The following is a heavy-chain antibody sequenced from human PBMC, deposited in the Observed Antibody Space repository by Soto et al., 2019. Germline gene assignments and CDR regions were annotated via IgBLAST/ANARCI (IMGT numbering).Heavy chain of an antibody. CDR2: INHSGST. CDR1: GGSFSGYY. Sequence: SETLSLTCAVYGGSFSGYYWSWIRQPPGKGLEWIGEINHSGSTNYNPSLKSRVTISVDTSKNQFSLKLSSVTAADTAVYYCASSYCSSTSCYNGPAGYWGQGTLVTVSS. CDR3: ASSYCSSTSCYNGPAGY. V-gene: IGHV4-34*01. D-gene: IGHD2-2*02. J-gene: IGHJ4*02.